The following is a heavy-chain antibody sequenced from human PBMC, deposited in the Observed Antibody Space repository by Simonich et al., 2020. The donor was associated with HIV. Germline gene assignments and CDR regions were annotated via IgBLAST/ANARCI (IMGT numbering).Heavy chain of an antibody. D-gene: IGHD3-22*01. CDR3: TSSDYDSSDYYYRYFQH. CDR1: GFTFGAYA. Sequence: EVQLVESGGGLVQPGRSLRLSCPASGFTFGAYALCWFRQAPGKGLERVGFIRSKAYGGTTEYPASVKGRFTISRDDSKSIAYLQMNSLKTEDTAVYYCTSSDYDSSDYYYRYFQHWGQGTLVTVSS. J-gene: IGHJ1*01. CDR2: IRSKAYGGTT. V-gene: IGHV3-49*03.